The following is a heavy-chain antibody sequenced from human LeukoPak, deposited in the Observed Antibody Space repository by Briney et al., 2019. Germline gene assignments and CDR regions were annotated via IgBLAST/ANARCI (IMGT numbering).Heavy chain of an antibody. Sequence: GGSLRLSCAASGFAFSSYWIHWVRQAPGKGLEWVSSISSSSSYIYYADSVKGRFTISRDNAKNSLYLQMNSLRAEDTAVYYCARESILPYYFDYWGXGXXXTVSS. J-gene: IGHJ4*01. CDR1: GFAFSSYW. CDR3: ARESILPYYFDY. D-gene: IGHD2-15*01. V-gene: IGHV3-21*01. CDR2: ISSSSSYI.